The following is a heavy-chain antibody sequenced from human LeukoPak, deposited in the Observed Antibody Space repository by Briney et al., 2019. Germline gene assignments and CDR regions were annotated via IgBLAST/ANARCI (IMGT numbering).Heavy chain of an antibody. CDR3: ATRHDYGDYGLDY. CDR1: GYTFTSYG. CDR2: ISAYNGNT. Sequence: ASVTVSCKASGYTFTSYGISWVRQAPGQGLEWMGWISAYNGNTNYAQKLQGRGTMTTDTSTSTAYMELRSLRSEDTAVYYCATRHDYGDYGLDYWGQGTLVTVSS. V-gene: IGHV1-18*01. J-gene: IGHJ4*02. D-gene: IGHD4-17*01.